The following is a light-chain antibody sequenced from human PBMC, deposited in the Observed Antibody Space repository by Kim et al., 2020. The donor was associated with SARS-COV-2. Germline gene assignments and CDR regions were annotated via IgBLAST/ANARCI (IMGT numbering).Light chain of an antibody. Sequence: APGRTAKITCGGSSSGIKSVQWYQQRPPQAPVLVMSYDSDRPSGIPERFSGSNSGNTATLTISSVEAGDEADYYCQVWDTTSDQVAFGGGTQLTV. V-gene: IGLV3-21*01. CDR3: QVWDTTSDQVA. CDR2: YDS. CDR1: SSGIKS. J-gene: IGLJ3*02.